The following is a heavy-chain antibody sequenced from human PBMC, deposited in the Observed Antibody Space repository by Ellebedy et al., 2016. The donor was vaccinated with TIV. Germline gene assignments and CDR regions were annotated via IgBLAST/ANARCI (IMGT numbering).Heavy chain of an antibody. CDR3: ARRGSYGDYAVQVNSWFDT. J-gene: IGHJ5*02. CDR2: IYQDGSDQ. CDR1: GFSFRSYW. V-gene: IGHV3-7*01. Sequence: GESLKISCVASGFSFRSYWMSWVRQAPGKGLEWVANIYQDGSDQYYADSVKGQFTISRDNANKSLFLQMNSLRVDDTAVYYCARRGSYGDYAVQVNSWFDTWGQGTLVSVSS. D-gene: IGHD4-17*01.